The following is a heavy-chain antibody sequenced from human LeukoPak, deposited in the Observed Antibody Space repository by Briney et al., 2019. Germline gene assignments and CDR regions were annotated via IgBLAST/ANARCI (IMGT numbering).Heavy chain of an antibody. CDR3: AKDSGMARSSAYYFY. CDR2: ISDSGSDT. CDR1: GLSFSRYG. J-gene: IGHJ4*02. D-gene: IGHD3-22*01. V-gene: IGHV3-23*01. Sequence: GGSLTLSCAASGLSFSRYGMSWVRQPPGKGLEWVSSISDSGSDTYYADSVKGRFTISRGNSKNTLYLQMNSLRADDTAVYYCAKDSGMARSSAYYFYRGQGSLVTVSS.